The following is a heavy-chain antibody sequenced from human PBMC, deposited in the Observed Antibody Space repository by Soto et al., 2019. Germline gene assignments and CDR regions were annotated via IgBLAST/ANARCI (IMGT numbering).Heavy chain of an antibody. Sequence: EVQLVESGGGLVQPGRSLRLSCAASGFTFDDYAMHWVRQAPGKGLEWVSGISWNSGSIGYADSVKGRFTISRDNAKNSLYLQMNSLRAEDTALYYCAKDIRRITIFGEDENYFDYWGQGTLVTVSS. CDR3: AKDIRRITIFGEDENYFDY. V-gene: IGHV3-9*01. D-gene: IGHD3-3*01. CDR1: GFTFDDYA. CDR2: ISWNSGSI. J-gene: IGHJ4*02.